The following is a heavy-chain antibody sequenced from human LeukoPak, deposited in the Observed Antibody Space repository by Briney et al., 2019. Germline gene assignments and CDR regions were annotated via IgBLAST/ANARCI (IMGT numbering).Heavy chain of an antibody. V-gene: IGHV4-34*01. Sequence: SVIRWRTWAVDRGACSGCKWSWIRQPPRKGLEWIGEINHSGSTNYNPSLKSRVTISVDTSKNQFSLKLSSVTAADTAVYYCARGGYYDSSGYVQVSNYFDYWGQGTLVTVSS. CDR3: ARGGYYDSSGYVQVSNYFDY. CDR1: RGACSGCK. J-gene: IGHJ4*02. CDR2: INHSGST. D-gene: IGHD3-22*01.